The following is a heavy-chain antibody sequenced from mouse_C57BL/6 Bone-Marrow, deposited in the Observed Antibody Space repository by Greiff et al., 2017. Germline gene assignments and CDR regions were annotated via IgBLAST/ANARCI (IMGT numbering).Heavy chain of an antibody. J-gene: IGHJ2*01. D-gene: IGHD1-1*01. V-gene: IGHV1-80*01. Sequence: VQLVESGAELVKPGASVKISCKASGYAFSSYWMNWVKQRPGKGLEWIGQIYPGDGDTNYNGKFKGKATLTADKSSSTAYMQLSSLTSEDSAVYCCARNPLYDYCSSQYYFDYWGQGTTLTVSA. CDR2: IYPGDGDT. CDR1: GYAFSSYW. CDR3: ARNPLYDYCSSQYYFDY.